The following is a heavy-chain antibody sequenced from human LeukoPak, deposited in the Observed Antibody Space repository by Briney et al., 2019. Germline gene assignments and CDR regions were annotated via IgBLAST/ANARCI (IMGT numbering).Heavy chain of an antibody. CDR1: GYIFTGYC. J-gene: IGHJ3*01. CDR2: YPGDSGP. Sequence: GESLQISCQVSGYIFTGYCIGWVRPMPGKGLEWMGIYPGDSGPTYSPSFQGQVTISVDKSINTAYLQWSSLQASDTAMYYCGMSGDRVPLQDDVFDVWGQGTMVTVST. V-gene: IGHV5-51*01. D-gene: IGHD1-26*01. CDR3: GMSGDRVPLQDDVFDV.